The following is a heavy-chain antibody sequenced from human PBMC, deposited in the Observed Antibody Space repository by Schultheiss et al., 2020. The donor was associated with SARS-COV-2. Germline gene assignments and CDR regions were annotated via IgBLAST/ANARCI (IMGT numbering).Heavy chain of an antibody. CDR2: IWYDGSNK. V-gene: IGHV3-30*02. Sequence: GGSLRLSCAASGFTFSSYGMHWVRQAPGKGLEWVAVIWYDGSNKYYADSVKGRFTISRDNSKNTLYLQMNSLRAEDTAVYYCAKVVIAAADAIGVVDPWGQGTLVTVSS. CDR3: AKVVIAAADAIGVVDP. D-gene: IGHD6-13*01. J-gene: IGHJ5*02. CDR1: GFTFSSYG.